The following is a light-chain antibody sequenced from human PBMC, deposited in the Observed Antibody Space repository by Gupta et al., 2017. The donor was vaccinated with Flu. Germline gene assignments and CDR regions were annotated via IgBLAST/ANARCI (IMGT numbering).Light chain of an antibody. CDR2: EVS. J-gene: IGLJ3*02. CDR1: SSAVGSYIY. CDR3: SSDTRSSTLV. Sequence: QSALTQPASGSGSPGQSLTTSSSLTSSAVGSYIYVSWYHHHPGKSPKLMFDEVSKRPSGGSNRFAGSTSGNTAALTISQLQAEDYADYYCSSDTRSSTLVFGGGTKLTVL. V-gene: IGLV2-14*01.